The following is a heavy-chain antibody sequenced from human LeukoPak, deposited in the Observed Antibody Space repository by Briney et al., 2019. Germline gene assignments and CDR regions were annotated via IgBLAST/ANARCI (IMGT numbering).Heavy chain of an antibody. V-gene: IGHV6-1*01. CDR2: TYYRSKWYS. CDR1: GDSVSSNSAA. D-gene: IGHD3-22*01. CDR3: ARVGDYYDSSGRDGDAFDI. Sequence: SQTLSLTCAISGDSVSSNSAAWSWIRQSPSRGLEWLGRTYYRSKWYSDYAVSGKSRITINPDTSKNQFSLKLSSVTAADTAVYYCARVGDYYDSSGRDGDAFDIWGQGTMVTVSS. J-gene: IGHJ3*02.